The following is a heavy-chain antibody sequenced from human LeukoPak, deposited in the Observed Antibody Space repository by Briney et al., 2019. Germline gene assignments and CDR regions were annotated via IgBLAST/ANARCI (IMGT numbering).Heavy chain of an antibody. V-gene: IGHV4-34*01. D-gene: IGHD1-26*01. CDR3: ARRVSGSYYFTTTRLIYYFDY. CDR1: GGSFSGYY. Sequence: PSGTLSLTCAVYGGSFSGYYWSWIRQPPGKGLEWIGEINHSGSTNYNPSLKSRVTISVDTSKNQFSLKLSSVTAADTAVYYCARRVSGSYYFTTTRLIYYFDYWGQGTLVTVSS. J-gene: IGHJ4*02. CDR2: INHSGST.